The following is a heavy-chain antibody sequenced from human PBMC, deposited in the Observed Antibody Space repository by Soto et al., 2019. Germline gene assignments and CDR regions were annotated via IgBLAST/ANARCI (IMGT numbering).Heavy chain of an antibody. CDR1: GFTFSSYA. J-gene: IGHJ4*02. CDR3: ASRRVDSSGFDY. V-gene: IGHV3-23*01. CDR2: TTSSGGST. Sequence: ESGGGLVQPGGSLRLSCAASGFTFSSYAMSWVRQAPGKGLEWVSATTSSGGSTYYADSVKGRFTISRDNSKNTLYLQMNSLRAEDTAVYYCASRRVDSSGFDYWGQGTLVTVSS. D-gene: IGHD3-22*01.